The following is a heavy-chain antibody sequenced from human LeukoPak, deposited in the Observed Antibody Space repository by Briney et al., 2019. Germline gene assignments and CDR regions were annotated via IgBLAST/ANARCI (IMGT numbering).Heavy chain of an antibody. J-gene: IGHJ4*02. Sequence: GGSLRLSCAASGFTFSSYGMHWVRQAPGKGLEWVAVISYDGSNKYYADSVKGRFTISRDNSKNTLYLQMNSLRAEDTAVYYCAKDLGDLVYYYDSNGSSFDYWGQGTLVTVSS. D-gene: IGHD3-22*01. V-gene: IGHV3-30*18. CDR1: GFTFSSYG. CDR2: ISYDGSNK. CDR3: AKDLGDLVYYYDSNGSSFDY.